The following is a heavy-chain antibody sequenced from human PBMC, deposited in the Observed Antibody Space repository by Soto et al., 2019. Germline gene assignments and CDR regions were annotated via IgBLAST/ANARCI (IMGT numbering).Heavy chain of an antibody. CDR2: IYWDDDK. CDR1: GFSLATSGVG. CDR3: AHRSPYTTSWNAGWLDS. D-gene: IGHD6-13*01. V-gene: IGHV2-5*02. J-gene: IGHJ5*01. Sequence: QITLKESGPTLVKPTQTLTLTCTFSGFSLATSGVGVGWIRQSPGRALEWLAFIYWDDDKRYSPYLKSRLSIIKDPSNSQVVLLMTNVDPVDSGTHFCAHRSPYTTSWNAGWLDSWGQGTLVTVSS.